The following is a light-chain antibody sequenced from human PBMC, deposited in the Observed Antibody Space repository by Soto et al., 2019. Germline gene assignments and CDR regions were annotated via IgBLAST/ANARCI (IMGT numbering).Light chain of an antibody. V-gene: IGLV1-40*01. CDR3: QSYDISLHNYV. CDR1: SSNIGANYD. CDR2: GNN. Sequence: QSVLTQPPSVSGAPGQTVTISCTGSSSNIGANYDVHWYQQRPGTAPKLLIFGNNNRPSGVPDRFSGSKSGTSASLAITGLQAEDEADYYCQSYDISLHNYVFGTGTKVTVL. J-gene: IGLJ1*01.